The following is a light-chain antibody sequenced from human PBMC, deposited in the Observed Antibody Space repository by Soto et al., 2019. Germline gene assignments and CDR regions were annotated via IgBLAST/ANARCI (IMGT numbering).Light chain of an antibody. J-gene: IGKJ1*01. CDR3: QQYNNWPPWT. CDR1: QYISNN. V-gene: IGKV3-15*01. CDR2: DTS. Sequence: EIVMTQFPATLSVSPGERATLSCWASQYISNNLAWYQQRPGQAPRLLIYDTSTRATGIPARFSGSGSGAEFTLTISSLQSEDFAVYYCQQYNNWPPWTFGQGTKVDIK.